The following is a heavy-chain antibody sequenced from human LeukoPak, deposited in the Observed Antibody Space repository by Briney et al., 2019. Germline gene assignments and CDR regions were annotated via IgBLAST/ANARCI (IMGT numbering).Heavy chain of an antibody. CDR2: NSYSGSI. D-gene: IGHD1-26*01. J-gene: IGHJ4*02. V-gene: IGHV4-39*02. Sequence: SETLSLTCIVSGDSISSGYYSWGWIRQPPGKGLEWIGNNSYSGSINYNPSLKSRVTISVDTSKNHFSLKLNSMTATDTAVYYCARLPSGNYPGYFDYWGQGTLATVPS. CDR1: GDSISSGYYS. CDR3: ARLPSGNYPGYFDY.